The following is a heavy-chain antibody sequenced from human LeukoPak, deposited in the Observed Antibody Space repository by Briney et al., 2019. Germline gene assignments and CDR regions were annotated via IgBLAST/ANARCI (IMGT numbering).Heavy chain of an antibody. D-gene: IGHD3/OR15-3a*01. CDR3: AKYDLSQPTVGGWFDP. CDR1: GFAFGSYA. J-gene: IGHJ5*02. CDR2: ISGSGGST. V-gene: IGHV3-23*01. Sequence: GGSLRLSCAASGFAFGSYAMSWVRQAAGKGLEWVSAISGSGGSTYYADSVKGRFTISRDNSKNTLYMQMTSLRAEDTAVYYCAKYDLSQPTVGGWFDPWGQGTLVTVSS.